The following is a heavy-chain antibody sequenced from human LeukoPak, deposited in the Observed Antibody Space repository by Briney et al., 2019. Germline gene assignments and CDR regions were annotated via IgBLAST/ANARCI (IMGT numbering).Heavy chain of an antibody. J-gene: IGHJ4*02. V-gene: IGHV1-69*04. Sequence: SWVRQAPGQGLEWMGRIIPILGIANSAQKFQGRVTITADKSTSTAYMELSSLRSEDTAVYYCAREHMSYSSSWYDWGQGTLVTVSS. CDR2: IIPILGIA. CDR3: AREHMSYSSSWYD. D-gene: IGHD6-13*01.